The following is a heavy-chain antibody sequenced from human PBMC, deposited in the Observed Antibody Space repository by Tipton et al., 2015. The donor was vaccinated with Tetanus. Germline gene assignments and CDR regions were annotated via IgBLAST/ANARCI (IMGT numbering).Heavy chain of an antibody. V-gene: IGHV4-59*01. D-gene: IGHD1-26*01. CDR2: IYHSGKP. J-gene: IGHJ4*02. CDR1: GGSISTYY. CDR3: ARAAMGSTSYFDY. Sequence: TLSLTCTVSGGSISTYYWTWIRQPPGKGLEWIGYIYHSGKPNYNPSLQSRVTISVDTSKNQFSLKLRSVTAVDTAVYYCARAAMGSTSYFDYWGQGTLVTVSS.